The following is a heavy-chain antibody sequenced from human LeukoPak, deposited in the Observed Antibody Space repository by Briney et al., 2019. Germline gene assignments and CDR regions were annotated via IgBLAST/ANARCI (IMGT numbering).Heavy chain of an antibody. Sequence: GGSLRLSCAASGFTFSSSAMSWVRQAPGKGLEWVSNISGSGSGGSTYYADSVKGRFTISRDNSKNTLYLQMSSLRAEDTAVYYCAKSGYNRFDYWGQGTLVTVSS. CDR1: GFTFSSSA. V-gene: IGHV3-23*01. CDR2: ISGSGSGGST. J-gene: IGHJ4*02. CDR3: AKSGYNRFDY. D-gene: IGHD5-24*01.